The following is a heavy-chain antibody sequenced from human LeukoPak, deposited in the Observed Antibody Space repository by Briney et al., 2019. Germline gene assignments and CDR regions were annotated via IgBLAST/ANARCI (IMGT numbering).Heavy chain of an antibody. J-gene: IGHJ5*02. CDR3: ARDGTTAGSWFDP. Sequence: NPSETLSLTCTVSGGSISSGGYYWSWIRQHPGTGLEWIGYIYYSGSTYYNPSLKSRVTISVDTSKNQFSLKLSSVTAADTAVYYCARDGTTAGSWFDPWGQGTLVTVSS. CDR2: IYYSGST. CDR1: GGSISSGGYY. V-gene: IGHV4-31*03. D-gene: IGHD4-11*01.